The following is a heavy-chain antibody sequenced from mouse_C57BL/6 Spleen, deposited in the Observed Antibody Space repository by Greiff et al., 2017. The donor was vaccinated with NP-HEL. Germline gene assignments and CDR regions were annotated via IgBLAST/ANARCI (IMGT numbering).Heavy chain of an antibody. D-gene: IGHD4-1*01. V-gene: IGHV2-2*01. CDR3: ARSGDWDAWFAY. CDR2: IWSGGST. Sequence: VMLVESGPGLVQPSQSLSITCIVSGFSLTSYGVHWVRQSPGKGLEWLGVIWSGGSTDYNAAFISRLSISKDNSKSQVFFKMNSLQADDTAIYYCARSGDWDAWFAYWGQGTLVTVSA. CDR1: GFSLTSYG. J-gene: IGHJ3*01.